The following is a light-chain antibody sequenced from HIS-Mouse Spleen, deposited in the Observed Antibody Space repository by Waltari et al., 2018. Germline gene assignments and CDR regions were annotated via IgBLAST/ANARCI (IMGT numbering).Light chain of an antibody. CDR2: EGS. J-gene: IGLJ3*02. CDR3: CSYAGSSTNWV. V-gene: IGLV2-23*01. CDR1: SSDVGSYNL. Sequence: QSALTQPASVSGSPAQSITISCTGTSSDVGSYNLVSWYQQHPGQAPKLMIYEGSKRPSGVSNRFSGSKSGNTASLTISGLQAEDEADYYCCSYAGSSTNWVFGGGTKLTVL.